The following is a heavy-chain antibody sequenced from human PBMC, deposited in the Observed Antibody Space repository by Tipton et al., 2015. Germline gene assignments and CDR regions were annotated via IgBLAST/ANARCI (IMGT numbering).Heavy chain of an antibody. D-gene: IGHD2-21*02. V-gene: IGHV4-38-2*01. CDR2: IFHRGDT. CDR3: ARVLCGGDCYSVGD. Sequence: TLSLTCDVSGYSISSGYYWGWIRQPPGKGLEWIGSIFHRGDTNYNPSLKSRVTISLDTSKNQFSLKLSSVTAADTVVYYCARVLCGGDCYSVGDWGQGTLVTVSS. CDR1: GYSISSGYY. J-gene: IGHJ4*02.